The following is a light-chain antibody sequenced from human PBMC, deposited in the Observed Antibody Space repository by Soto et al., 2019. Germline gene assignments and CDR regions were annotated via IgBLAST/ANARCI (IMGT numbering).Light chain of an antibody. CDR2: AAS. CDR1: QGISSY. J-gene: IGKJ1*01. CDR3: QQLNSYPLT. V-gene: IGKV1-9*01. Sequence: DIQLTQSPSFLSASVGDRVTITCRASQGISSYLAWYQQKPGKAPKLLIYAASTLQSGVPARFSGSGSGTEFPLAISSLQPEDFVPYYSQQLNSYPLTFGQGTKVQIK.